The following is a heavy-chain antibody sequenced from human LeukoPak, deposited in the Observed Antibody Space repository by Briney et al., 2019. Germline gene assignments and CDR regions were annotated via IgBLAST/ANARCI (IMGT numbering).Heavy chain of an antibody. V-gene: IGHV1-69*05. CDR1: GGTFSSYA. J-gene: IGHJ5*02. D-gene: IGHD3-22*01. Sequence: ASVKVSCKASGGTFSSYAISWVRQAPGQGLEWMGRIIPIFGTANYAQKFQGRVTTTTEESTSTAHMELSSLRSEDTAVYYCAREGSGYQLNWFDPWGQGTLVTVSS. CDR2: IIPIFGTA. CDR3: AREGSGYQLNWFDP.